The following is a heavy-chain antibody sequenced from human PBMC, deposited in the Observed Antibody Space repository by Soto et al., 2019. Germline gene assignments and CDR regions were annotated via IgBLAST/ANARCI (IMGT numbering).Heavy chain of an antibody. D-gene: IGHD6-19*01. CDR2: IIPIFGTA. CDR3: ARVSGSHGAFDI. CDR1: GGTFSSYA. Sequence: SVKVSCKASGGTFSSYAISWVRQAPGQGLEWMGGIIPIFGTANYAQKFQGRVTITADKSTSTAYMELSSLRSEDTAVYYCARVSGSHGAFDIWGQGTMVTVSS. V-gene: IGHV1-69*06. J-gene: IGHJ3*02.